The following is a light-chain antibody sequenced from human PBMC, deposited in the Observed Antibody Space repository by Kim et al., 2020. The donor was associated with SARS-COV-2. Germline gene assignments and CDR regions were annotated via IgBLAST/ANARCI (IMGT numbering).Light chain of an antibody. CDR1: HSNIGNNF. V-gene: IGLV1-51*01. Sequence: QKLTISFPDSHSNIGNNFLSCYQQHPRAAPKLLIYDNYKRPAGIPDRFSGSKAGTSATLGITGRQTGDDADYYCESWDSSLSVMLFGGGTQLTVL. J-gene: IGLJ2*01. CDR3: ESWDSSLSVML. CDR2: DNY.